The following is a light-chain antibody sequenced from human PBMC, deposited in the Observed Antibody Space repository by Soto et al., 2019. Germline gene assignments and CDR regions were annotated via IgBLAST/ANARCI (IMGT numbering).Light chain of an antibody. V-gene: IGKV3-11*01. J-gene: IGKJ5*01. CDR1: QSVSSY. CDR3: QQRSNWPIT. Sequence: EIVLTQSPATLSLSPGERATLSCRASQSVSSYLAWYHQKPGQAPRLLIYDASNRATGIPARFSGTGSGTDFTLTLSSLDPEDFAVYYCQQRSNWPITFGQGTRLEIK. CDR2: DAS.